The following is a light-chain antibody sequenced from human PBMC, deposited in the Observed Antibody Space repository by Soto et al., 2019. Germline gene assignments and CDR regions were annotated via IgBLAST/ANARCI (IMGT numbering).Light chain of an antibody. J-gene: IGKJ4*01. V-gene: IGKV1-39*01. CDR3: QQSYSIPFT. CDR2: ASS. CDR1: QSISSY. Sequence: DIQMTQSPSSLSASVGDSVTITCRTSQSISSYLNWYQHKPGRAPKLLIYASSYLQSGVPSRFSGSGSVTEFTLTISSLQPEDFAIYYYQQSYSIPFTFGGGTKVEI.